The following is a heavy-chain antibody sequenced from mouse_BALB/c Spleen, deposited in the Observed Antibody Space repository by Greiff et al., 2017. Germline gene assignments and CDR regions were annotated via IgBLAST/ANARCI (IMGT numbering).Heavy chain of an antibody. D-gene: IGHD1-1*01. V-gene: IGHV7-3*02. J-gene: IGHJ3*01. CDR1: GFTFTDYY. Sequence: DVKLVESGGGVVQPGGSLRLSCATSGFTFTDYYMSWVRQPPGKALEWLGFIRNKANGYTTEYSASVKGRFTISRDNSQSILYLQMNTLRAEDSATYYCARDRRGSSYDWFAYWGQGTLVTVSA. CDR2: IRNKANGYTT. CDR3: ARDRRGSSYDWFAY.